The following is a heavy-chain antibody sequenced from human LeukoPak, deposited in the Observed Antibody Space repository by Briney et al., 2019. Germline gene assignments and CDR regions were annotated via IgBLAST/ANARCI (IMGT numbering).Heavy chain of an antibody. D-gene: IGHD2-21*01. CDR2: INGGNGGT. Sequence: ASVKVSCKASGYTFSRYVVHWVRQAPGQRPEWMGWINGGNGGTKYSQNFQGRVTITWDRSANTAYMELSSLTSEDTALYYCARDDCGDTCYPGGYWGQGALVTVSS. J-gene: IGHJ4*02. CDR1: GYTFSRYV. V-gene: IGHV1-3*01. CDR3: ARDDCGDTCYPGGY.